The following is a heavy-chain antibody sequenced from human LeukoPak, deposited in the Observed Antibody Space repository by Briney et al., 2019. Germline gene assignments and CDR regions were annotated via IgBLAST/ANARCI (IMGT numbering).Heavy chain of an antibody. CDR2: ISYDGSNK. D-gene: IGHD4-11*01. J-gene: IGHJ6*02. CDR3: ARDPDYSKDYYYYGMDV. CDR1: GFTFSSYA. V-gene: IGHV3-30-3*01. Sequence: GRSLRLSCAASGFTFSSYAMHWVRQAPGKGLEWVAVISYDGSNKYYADSVKGRITISRDNSKNTLYLQMNSLRAEDTAVYYCARDPDYSKDYYYYGMDVWGQGTTVTVSS.